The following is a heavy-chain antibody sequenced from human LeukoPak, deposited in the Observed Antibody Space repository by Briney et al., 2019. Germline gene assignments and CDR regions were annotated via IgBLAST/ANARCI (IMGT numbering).Heavy chain of an antibody. Sequence: PSETLSLTCTVSGGSISSSSYYWGWIRQPPGKGLEWIGSIYYSGSTYYNPSLKSRVTISVDTSKNQFSLKLSSVTAADTAVYYCASHYYDSSGYYAFDYWGQGTLVTVSS. CDR2: IYYSGST. V-gene: IGHV4-39*01. J-gene: IGHJ4*02. D-gene: IGHD3-22*01. CDR1: GGSISSSSYY. CDR3: ASHYYDSSGYYAFDY.